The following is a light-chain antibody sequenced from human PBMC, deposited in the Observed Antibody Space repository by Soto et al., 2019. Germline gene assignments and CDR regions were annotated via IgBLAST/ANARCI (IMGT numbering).Light chain of an antibody. CDR2: RND. CDR3: AVWDSSLNGVA. CDR1: NSNMGRNY. V-gene: IGLV1-47*01. J-gene: IGLJ2*01. Sequence: QSVLTQTPSASGTPGQRVTIFCSGSNSNMGRNYVYWYQQVPGTAPKLLMYRNDVRPSGVPDRITGSKSGTSASLAISGLRSEDEADYYCAVWDSSLNGVAFGGGTQLTVL.